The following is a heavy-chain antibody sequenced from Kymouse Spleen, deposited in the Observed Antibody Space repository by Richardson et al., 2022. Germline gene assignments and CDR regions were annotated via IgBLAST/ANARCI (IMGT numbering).Heavy chain of an antibody. CDR3: AKDGDFPGGTGTKVYYGMDV. CDR2: ISWNSGSI. D-gene: IGHD1-7*01. V-gene: IGHV3-9*01. J-gene: IGHJ6*02. CDR1: GFTFDDYA. Sequence: EVQLVESGGGLVQPGRSLRLSCAASGFTFDDYAMHWVRQAPGKGLEWVSGISWNSGSIGYADSVKGRFTISRDNAKNSLYLQMNSLRAEDTALYYCAKDGDFPGGTGTKVYYGMDVWGQGTTVTVSS.